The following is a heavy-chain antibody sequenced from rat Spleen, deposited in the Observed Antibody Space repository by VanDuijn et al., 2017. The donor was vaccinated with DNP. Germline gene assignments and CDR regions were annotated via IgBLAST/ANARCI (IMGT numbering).Heavy chain of an antibody. CDR1: GFTFNNYD. V-gene: IGHV5-25*01. D-gene: IGHD1-12*03. Sequence: EVQLVESGGGLVHPGRSLKVSCAASGFTFNNYDMAWVRQAPTKGLEWVASISSSGSSTSYRDSVKGRFTISRDNAKSTLYLQVDSLRSEDTATYYCATLGWFSLRDYFDYWGQGVMVTVSS. CDR3: ATLGWFSLRDYFDY. CDR2: ISSSGSST. J-gene: IGHJ2*01.